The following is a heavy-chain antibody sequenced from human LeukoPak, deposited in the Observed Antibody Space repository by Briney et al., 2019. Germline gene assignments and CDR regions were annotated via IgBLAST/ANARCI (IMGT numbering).Heavy chain of an antibody. CDR1: GFIFSSYG. J-gene: IGHJ3*02. Sequence: GGSLRLSCAASGFIFSSYGMHWVRQAPGKGLEWVAVISYDGSNKYYADSVKGRFTISRDNSKNTLYLQMNSLRAEDTAVSYCAREGYYGSGIKSDAFDIWGQGTMVTVSS. V-gene: IGHV3-30*03. D-gene: IGHD3-10*01. CDR3: AREGYYGSGIKSDAFDI. CDR2: ISYDGSNK.